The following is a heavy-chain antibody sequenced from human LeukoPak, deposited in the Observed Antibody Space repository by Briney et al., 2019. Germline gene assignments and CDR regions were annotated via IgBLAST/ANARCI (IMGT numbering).Heavy chain of an antibody. V-gene: IGHV3-74*01. CDR1: GFTFSSYW. J-gene: IGHJ4*02. D-gene: IGHD1-26*01. Sequence: GGSLRLSCVASGFTFSSYWMHWVRQDPRKGLVWVSRINGDGRNINYADSVRGRFTISRDNAKSSLYLQMNSLRVEDTAVYYCARGGGGYGYFDYWGQGALVTVSS. CDR3: ARGGGGYGYFDY. CDR2: INGDGRNI.